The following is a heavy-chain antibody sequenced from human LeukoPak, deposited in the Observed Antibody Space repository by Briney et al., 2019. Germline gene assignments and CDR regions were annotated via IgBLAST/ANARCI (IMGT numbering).Heavy chain of an antibody. CDR3: AKRIEYSSSSAYFDY. V-gene: IGHV3-23*01. Sequence: PGGSLRLSCAASGFTFSGYGMSWVRQAPGKGLEWVSSISDSGGSTYYGDSVKGRFTIPRDNSKNTLYLEMYSLRADDTAIYYCAKRIEYSSSSAYFDYWGQGTLVTASS. J-gene: IGHJ4*02. CDR1: GFTFSGYG. CDR2: ISDSGGST. D-gene: IGHD6-6*01.